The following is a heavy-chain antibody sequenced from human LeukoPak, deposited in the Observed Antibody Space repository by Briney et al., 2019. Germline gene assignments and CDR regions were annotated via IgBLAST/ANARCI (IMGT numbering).Heavy chain of an antibody. CDR1: GGSISSYY. CDR3: ARGLHYYDSSGYHG. D-gene: IGHD3-22*01. J-gene: IGHJ4*02. V-gene: IGHV4-59*01. Sequence: SETLSLTCTVSGGSISSYYWSWIRQPPGKGLEWIGYIYYSGSTNYNPSLKSRVTISVDTSKNQFSLKLSSVTAADTAVYYCARGLHYYDSSGYHGWGQGTLVTVSS. CDR2: IYYSGST.